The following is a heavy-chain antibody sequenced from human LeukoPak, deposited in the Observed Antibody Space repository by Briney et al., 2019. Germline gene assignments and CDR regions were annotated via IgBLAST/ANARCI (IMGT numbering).Heavy chain of an antibody. V-gene: IGHV3-30*04. CDR1: GFTFSSYA. Sequence: GGSLRLSCAASGFTFSSYAMHWVRQAPGKGLEWVAVISYGGSNKYYADSVKGRFTISRDNSKNTLYLQMNSLRAEDTAVYYCARAYGSGSYYNWGQGTLVTVSS. CDR2: ISYGGSNK. D-gene: IGHD3-10*01. CDR3: ARAYGSGSYYN. J-gene: IGHJ4*02.